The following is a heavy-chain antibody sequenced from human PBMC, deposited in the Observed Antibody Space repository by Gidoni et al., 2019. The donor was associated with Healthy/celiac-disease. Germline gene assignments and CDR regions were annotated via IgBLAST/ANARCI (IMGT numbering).Heavy chain of an antibody. CDR1: GFTFSSYA. D-gene: IGHD3-16*02. Sequence: EVQLVESGGGLVQPGGSLRLSCAASGFTFSSYAMSWVRQAPGKGLEWVSAISGSGCSTYYADSVKGRLTISRDNSKNTLYLQMNSLRAEDTAVYYCAKGGPFGGVSVIGWYFDLWGRGTLVTVSS. V-gene: IGHV3-23*04. CDR3: AKGGPFGGVSVIGWYFDL. CDR2: ISGSGCST. J-gene: IGHJ2*01.